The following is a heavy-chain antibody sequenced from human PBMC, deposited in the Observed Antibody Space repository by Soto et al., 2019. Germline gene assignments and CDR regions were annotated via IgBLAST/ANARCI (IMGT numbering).Heavy chain of an antibody. V-gene: IGHV4-34*01. J-gene: IGHJ3*02. D-gene: IGHD2-15*01. Sequence: SETLSLTCAVYGGSFSGYYWSWIRQPPGKGLEWIGEINHSGSTNYNPSLKSRVTISVDTSKNQFSLKLSSVTAADTAVYYCARGQLVVVAARDAFDIWGQGTMVTVSS. CDR2: INHSGST. CDR1: GGSFSGYY. CDR3: ARGQLVVVAARDAFDI.